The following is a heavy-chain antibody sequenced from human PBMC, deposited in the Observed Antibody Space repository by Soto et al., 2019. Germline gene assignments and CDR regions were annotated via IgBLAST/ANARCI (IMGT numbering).Heavy chain of an antibody. CDR1: GYTFTSYY. V-gene: IGHV1-46*03. CDR2: IDPSGGST. CDR3: ARESVLNRAYYYMDV. J-gene: IGHJ6*03. D-gene: IGHD3-10*01. Sequence: QVQLVQSGAEVKKPGASVKVSCKASGYTFTSYYMHSVRQAPGQGLEWMGIIDPSGGSTSYAQKFQGRVTMARDTSTSNVYMELSSLRSEDTAVYYCARESVLNRAYYYMDVWGKGTTVTVSS.